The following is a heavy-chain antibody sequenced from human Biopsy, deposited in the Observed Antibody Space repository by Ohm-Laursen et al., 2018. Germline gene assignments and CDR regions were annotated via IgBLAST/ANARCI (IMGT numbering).Heavy chain of an antibody. Sequence: SLRLSCSASGVTLSGYKMNWVRQAPGKGLERVSSISGSSTYIYYADSVKGRFTISGDNAKNSLSLQMNSLRADDTAVYYCAKDRYNYTPIGGFSMDVWGQGATVTVS. J-gene: IGHJ6*02. CDR1: GVTLSGYK. D-gene: IGHD5-18*01. CDR2: ISGSSTYI. V-gene: IGHV3-21*01. CDR3: AKDRYNYTPIGGFSMDV.